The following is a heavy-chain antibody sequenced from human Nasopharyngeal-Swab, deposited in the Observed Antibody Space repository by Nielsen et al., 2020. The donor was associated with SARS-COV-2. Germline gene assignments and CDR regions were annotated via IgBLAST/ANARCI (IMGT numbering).Heavy chain of an antibody. Sequence: GGSLRLSCAGSGFTFSSYGMNWVRQAPGKGLEWVAVMSNDGNYKFYADSVKGRVTISRDNSKNTLYLQMNSLRAEDTAVYYCARDNGYCSGDACYLGGWLDPWGQGTLVTVSS. D-gene: IGHD2-15*01. CDR3: ARDNGYCSGDACYLGGWLDP. J-gene: IGHJ5*02. V-gene: IGHV3-30*03. CDR2: MSNDGNYK. CDR1: GFTFSSYG.